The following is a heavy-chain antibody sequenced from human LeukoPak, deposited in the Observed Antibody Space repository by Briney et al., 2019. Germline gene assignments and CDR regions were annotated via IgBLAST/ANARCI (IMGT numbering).Heavy chain of an antibody. J-gene: IGHJ6*02. CDR3: ARGRVAAAGTRYYYYYYGMDV. Sequence: SETLSLTCAVYGGSFSGYYWSWIREPPGKGLEWSGEINHSGSTNYNPSLKSRVTISLDTSKNQFSLKLSSVTAADTAVYYCARGRVAAAGTRYYYYYYGMDVWGQGTTVTVSS. D-gene: IGHD6-13*01. V-gene: IGHV4-34*01. CDR1: GGSFSGYY. CDR2: INHSGST.